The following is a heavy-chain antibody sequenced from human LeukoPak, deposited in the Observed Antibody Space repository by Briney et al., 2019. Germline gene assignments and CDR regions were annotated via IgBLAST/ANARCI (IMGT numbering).Heavy chain of an antibody. CDR3: ARAPRGLTDAIHYYYYMDV. V-gene: IGHV6-1*01. J-gene: IGHJ6*03. D-gene: IGHD2-2*02. CDR1: GDSVSTNSAA. Sequence: SQTLSLTCAISGDSVSTNSAAWNWIRQSPSRGLEWLGRTYYASKWFNDYAVSVKGRLTINPDTSKNQFSLQLNSVTPEDTAVYYCARAPRGLTDAIHYYYYMDVWDKGTTVTVSS. CDR2: TYYASKWFN.